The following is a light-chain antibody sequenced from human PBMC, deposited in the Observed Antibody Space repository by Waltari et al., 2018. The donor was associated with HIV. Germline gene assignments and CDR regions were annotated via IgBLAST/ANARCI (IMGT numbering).Light chain of an antibody. J-gene: IGLJ2*01. Sequence: QSVLAQPPSVSGTPGQRVTISCSGTTSNIGTNVVTWYQQVPGTAPKLLISSNNQRPSGVPDRSSGFKSGTSASLAINGLQSEDEADYYCATWDDTPTGHVLFGGGTKVTVL. CDR2: SNN. V-gene: IGLV1-44*01. CDR1: TSNIGTNV. CDR3: ATWDDTPTGHVL.